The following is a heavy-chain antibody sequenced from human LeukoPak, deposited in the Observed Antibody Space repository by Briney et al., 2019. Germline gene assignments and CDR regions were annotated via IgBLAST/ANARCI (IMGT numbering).Heavy chain of an antibody. CDR2: IKQDGSEK. Sequence: PGGSLRLACAASGFTFSNYWMSWVRQAPGKGLEWVANIKQDGSEKYYVDSVKGRFTISRDNAKNSLYLQMNSLRAEDTAVYYCATSRGSGRFNWFDPWGQGTLVTVSS. J-gene: IGHJ5*02. CDR1: GFTFSNYW. CDR3: ATSRGSGRFNWFDP. V-gene: IGHV3-7*01. D-gene: IGHD3-10*01.